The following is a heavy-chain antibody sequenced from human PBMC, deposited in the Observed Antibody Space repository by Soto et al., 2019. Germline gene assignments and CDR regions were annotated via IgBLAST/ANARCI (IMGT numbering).Heavy chain of an antibody. V-gene: IGHV3-11*04. J-gene: IGHJ5*02. CDR1: GFTFSDYY. Sequence: PGGSLRLSCAASGFTFSDYYMSWIRQAPGKGLEWVSSISSSSSNIYYADSVKGRFTISRDNAKNSLYLQMNSLRAEDTAVYYCARVGGDILTGYNWFDPWGQGTLVTVSS. D-gene: IGHD3-9*01. CDR3: ARVGGDILTGYNWFDP. CDR2: ISSSSSNI.